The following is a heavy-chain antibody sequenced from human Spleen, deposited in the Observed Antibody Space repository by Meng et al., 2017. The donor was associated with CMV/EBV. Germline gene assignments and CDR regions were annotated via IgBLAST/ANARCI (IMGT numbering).Heavy chain of an antibody. Sequence: QVQLVQSGAEVKKPGASVKVSGKASGYIFSTYAIHWVRQAPGQGLEWMGWINVGNGNTKYSQNFQGKVTITRDTSASTAYMELSSLRSEDTAVYYCARDDLGELLGFDYWGQGTLVTVSS. V-gene: IGHV1-3*01. CDR1: GYIFSTYA. D-gene: IGHD3-10*01. CDR3: ARDDLGELLGFDY. J-gene: IGHJ4*02. CDR2: INVGNGNT.